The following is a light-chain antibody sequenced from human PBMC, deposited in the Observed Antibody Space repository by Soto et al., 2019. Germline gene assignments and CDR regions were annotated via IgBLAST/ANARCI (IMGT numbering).Light chain of an antibody. Sequence: ESVLTQSPGTLSLSPGERAALSCRASQSVSSSYLAWYQQKSGQAPRLLIYAASTRATGIPDRFSGSGSGTEFTLTISRLEPEDFAVYFCQLYGSSPPRYTFAQGTKLEIK. CDR1: QSVSSSY. CDR3: QLYGSSPPRYT. J-gene: IGKJ2*01. CDR2: AAS. V-gene: IGKV3-20*01.